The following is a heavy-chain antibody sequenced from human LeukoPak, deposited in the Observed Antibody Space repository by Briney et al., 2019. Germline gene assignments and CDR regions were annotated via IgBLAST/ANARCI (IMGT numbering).Heavy chain of an antibody. CDR1: GGSISSSSYY. V-gene: IGHV4-39*07. Sequence: SETLSLTCTVSGGSISSSSYYWGWIRQPPGKGLEWVGSIYYSGSTYYNPSLKSRVTISVDTSKNQFSLKLSSVTAADTAVYYCARDRGCGPDCHDFDYWGQGTLVTVSS. CDR2: IYYSGST. CDR3: ARDRGCGPDCHDFDY. J-gene: IGHJ4*02. D-gene: IGHD2-21*02.